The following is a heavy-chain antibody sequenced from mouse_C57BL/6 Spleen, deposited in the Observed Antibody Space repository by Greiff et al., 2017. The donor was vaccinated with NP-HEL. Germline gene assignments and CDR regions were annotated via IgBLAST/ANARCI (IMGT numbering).Heavy chain of an antibody. CDR2: IYPGSGST. CDR3: ARNYDYAMDY. Sequence: GQRQKTGAELVKPGASVKMSCKASGYTFTSYWITWVKQRPGQGLEWIGDIYPGSGSTNYNEKFKSKATLTVDTSSSTAYMQLSSLTSEDSAVYYCARNYDYAMDYWGQGTSVTVSS. V-gene: IGHV1-55*01. CDR1: GYTFTSYW. J-gene: IGHJ4*01. D-gene: IGHD1-1*01.